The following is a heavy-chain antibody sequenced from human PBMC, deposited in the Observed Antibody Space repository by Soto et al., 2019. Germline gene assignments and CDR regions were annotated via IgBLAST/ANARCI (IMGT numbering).Heavy chain of an antibody. CDR1: GFTFSSYG. V-gene: IGHV3-30*18. Sequence: QVELVESGGGVGQPGRSLRLSCAASGFTFSSYGMHWVRQAPGKGLEWVAVISYDGSNKYYADSVKGRFTISRDNSKNTLYLQMNSLRAEDTAVYYCAKERIAAAAYYGMDVWGQGTTVTVSS. CDR2: ISYDGSNK. CDR3: AKERIAAAAYYGMDV. J-gene: IGHJ6*02. D-gene: IGHD6-13*01.